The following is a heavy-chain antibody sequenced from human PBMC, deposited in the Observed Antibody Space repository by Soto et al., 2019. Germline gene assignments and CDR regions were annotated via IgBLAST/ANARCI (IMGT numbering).Heavy chain of an antibody. Sequence: EVQLLESGGGLVQPGGSLRLSCAASGFTFSSYAMSWVRQAPGKGLEWVSAISGSGGSTYYADSVKGRFTISRDNSKNTLYLQMNSLRAEDTAVYYCATFLSYRDHYYYYYGMDVWGQGTTVTVSS. V-gene: IGHV3-23*01. CDR3: ATFLSYRDHYYYYYGMDV. CDR2: ISGSGGST. D-gene: IGHD4-17*01. CDR1: GFTFSSYA. J-gene: IGHJ6*02.